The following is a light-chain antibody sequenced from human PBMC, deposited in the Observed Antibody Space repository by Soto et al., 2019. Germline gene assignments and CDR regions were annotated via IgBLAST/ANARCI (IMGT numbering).Light chain of an antibody. V-gene: IGLV2-8*01. J-gene: IGLJ1*01. CDR3: SSYAVTNIFV. Sequence: QSALTQPPSASGSPGQSVTISCTGTSSDVGGYNFVSWYQHFPGKAPKLIIYEVTKRPSGVPDRFSGSKSGNTASLTVSGLQTDDEADYYCSSYAVTNIFVFGTGTKLTVL. CDR1: SSDVGGYNF. CDR2: EVT.